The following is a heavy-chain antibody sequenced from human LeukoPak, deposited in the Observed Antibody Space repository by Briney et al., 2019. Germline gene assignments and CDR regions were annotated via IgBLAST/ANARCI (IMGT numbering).Heavy chain of an antibody. CDR1: GGTFSSYA. CDR3: AREYIAVAGPYYYYYMDV. V-gene: IGHV1-69*13. CDR2: IIPIFGTA. Sequence: SVKVSCKASGGTFSSYAISWVRQAPGQGLEWMGGIIPIFGTANYAQKFQGRVTITADESTSTAYMELRSLRSDDTAVNYCAREYIAVAGPYYYYYMDVWGKGTTVTISS. D-gene: IGHD6-19*01. J-gene: IGHJ6*03.